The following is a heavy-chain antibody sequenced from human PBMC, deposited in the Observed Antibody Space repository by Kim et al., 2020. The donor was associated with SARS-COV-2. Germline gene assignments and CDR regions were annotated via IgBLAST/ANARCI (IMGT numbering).Heavy chain of an antibody. V-gene: IGHV3-30*04. CDR2: ISYDGSNK. J-gene: IGHJ4*02. CDR3: ASSEAL. CDR1: GFTFSSYA. Sequence: GGSLRLSCAASGFTFSSYAMHWVRQAPGKGLEWVAVISYDGSNKYYTDSVKGRFTISRDNSKNTLYLQMNSLRAEDTAVYYCASSEALWGQGTLVTVSS.